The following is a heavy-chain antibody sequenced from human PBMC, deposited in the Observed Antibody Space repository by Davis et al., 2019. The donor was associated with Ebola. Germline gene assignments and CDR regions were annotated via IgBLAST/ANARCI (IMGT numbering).Heavy chain of an antibody. CDR1: GFTFDDYA. CDR3: ARAESSYSSGWYDYYYGMDV. V-gene: IGHV3-9*01. Sequence: SLKISCAASGFTFDDYAMHWVRQAPGKGLEWVSGISWNSGSIGYADSVKGRFTISRANAKTSLYTQMNSRRDEDTAVYYCARAESSYSSGWYDYYYGMDVWGQGTTVTVSS. D-gene: IGHD6-19*01. CDR2: ISWNSGSI. J-gene: IGHJ6*02.